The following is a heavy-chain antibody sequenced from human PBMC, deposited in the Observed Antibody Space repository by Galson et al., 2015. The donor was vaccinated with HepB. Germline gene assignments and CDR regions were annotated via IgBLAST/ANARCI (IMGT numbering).Heavy chain of an antibody. CDR3: ARGRAKSSSSSTYYFDY. CDR2: IIPIFGTA. Sequence: SVKVSCKASGGTFSSYAISWVRQAPGQGLEWMGGIIPIFGTANYAQKFQGRVTITADESTSTAYMELSSLRSEDTAVYYCARGRAKSSSSSTYYFDYWGQGTLVTVSS. CDR1: GGTFSSYA. V-gene: IGHV1-69*13. J-gene: IGHJ4*02. D-gene: IGHD6-6*01.